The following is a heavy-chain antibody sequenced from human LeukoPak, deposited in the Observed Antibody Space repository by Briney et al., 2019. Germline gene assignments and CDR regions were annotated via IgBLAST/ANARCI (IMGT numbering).Heavy chain of an antibody. CDR2: INPNSGGT. V-gene: IGHV1-2*02. CDR3: AREAGAAIAAAGYSWFDP. J-gene: IGHJ5*02. D-gene: IGHD6-13*01. CDR1: GYTFTGYY. Sequence: ASVKVSCKASGYTFTGYYMHWVRQAPGQGLEWMGWINPNSGGTNYAQKFQGRVTMTRDTSISTAYMELSRLRSDDTAVYYCAREAGAAIAAAGYSWFDPWGQGTLVTISS.